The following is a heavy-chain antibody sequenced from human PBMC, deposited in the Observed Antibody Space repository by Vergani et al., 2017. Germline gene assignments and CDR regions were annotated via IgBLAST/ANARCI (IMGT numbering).Heavy chain of an antibody. CDR2: INPNSGGT. D-gene: IGHD2-2*01. J-gene: IGHJ4*02. Sequence: QVQLVQSGAEVKKPGASVKVSCKASGYTFTDYFMHWVRQAPGQGLEWMGWINPNSGGTNYAKKFQGRVTMTRDTYISTAYMELSNLRSDDTAVYYCARVGTSSNRDYFDYWGQGTLVTVSS. CDR1: GYTFTDYF. V-gene: IGHV1-2*02. CDR3: ARVGTSSNRDYFDY.